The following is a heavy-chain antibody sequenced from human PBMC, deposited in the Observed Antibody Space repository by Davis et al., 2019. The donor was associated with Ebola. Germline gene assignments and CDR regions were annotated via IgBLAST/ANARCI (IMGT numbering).Heavy chain of an antibody. CDR1: GYTFTSYG. Sequence: ASVKVSCKASGYTFTSYGISWVRQAPGQGLEWMGWISAYNGNTNYAQKLQGRVTMTTDTSTSTAYMELRSLRSDDTAVYYRARDGVQLELYYYGMDVWGQGTTVTVSS. CDR3: ARDGVQLELYYYGMDV. CDR2: ISAYNGNT. J-gene: IGHJ6*02. D-gene: IGHD1-1*01. V-gene: IGHV1-18*04.